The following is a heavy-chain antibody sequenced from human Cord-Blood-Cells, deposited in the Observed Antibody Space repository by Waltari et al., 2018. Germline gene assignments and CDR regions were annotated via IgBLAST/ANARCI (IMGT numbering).Heavy chain of an antibody. CDR2: IIPIFGTA. CDR1: GGHFSSYA. J-gene: IGHJ5*02. D-gene: IGHD3-22*01. CDR3: ARLYYYDSSGYYNWFDP. Sequence: QVQLVQSGAEVKKPGSSVKVSCKASGGHFSSYAISWVRQAPGQGLEWMGGIIPIFGTANYAQKFQGRVTITADESTSTAYMELSSLRSEDTAVYYCARLYYYDSSGYYNWFDPWGQGTLVTVSS. V-gene: IGHV1-69*01.